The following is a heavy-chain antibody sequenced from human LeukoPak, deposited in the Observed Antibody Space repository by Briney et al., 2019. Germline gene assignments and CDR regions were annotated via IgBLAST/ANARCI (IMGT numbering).Heavy chain of an antibody. CDR2: INPNSGGT. V-gene: IGHV1-2*02. J-gene: IGHJ4*02. CDR3: ARAEFSSSWYGTTWADY. CDR1: GYTFTGYY. D-gene: IGHD6-13*01. Sequence: GASVKVSCKASGYTFTGYYMHWVRQAPGQGLEWMGWINPNSGGTNYAQKFQGRVTMTRDTSISTAYMELSRLRSDDTAVYYCARAEFSSSWYGTTWADYWGQGTLVTVSS.